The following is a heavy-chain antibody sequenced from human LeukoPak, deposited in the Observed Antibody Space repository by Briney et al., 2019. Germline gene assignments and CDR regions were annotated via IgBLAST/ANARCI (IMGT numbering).Heavy chain of an antibody. CDR1: GFSFSDYA. D-gene: IGHD2-2*01. J-gene: IGHJ6*02. CDR2: ISSNSAYI. CDR3: ARIFRYQLIDYYALDV. V-gene: IGHV3-21*01. Sequence: GGSLRLPCAASGFSFSDYAMDWVRQAPGKGLKWVSAISSNSAYIFYADSVEGRFTISRDNAKSSVSLQMNSLRDDDTAVYYCARIFRYQLIDYYALDVWGQGTTVTVSS.